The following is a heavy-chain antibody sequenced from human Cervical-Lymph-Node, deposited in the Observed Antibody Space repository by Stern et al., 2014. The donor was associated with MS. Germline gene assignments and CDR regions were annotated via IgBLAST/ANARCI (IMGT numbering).Heavy chain of an antibody. CDR1: GFSLTTNGEG. CDR2: IYWDDDN. CDR3: AHSLIQFGEALDF. V-gene: IGHV2-5*02. Sequence: QVTLKESCPTMVTPTQTLTLTCTFSGFSLTTNGEGVGLIRQPPGKALDWLALIYWDDDNRYSPSLKSRLTITKDTSKNQVVLTMTKMEPVDTGTYYCAHSLIQFGEALDFWGQGTPVTVSS. J-gene: IGHJ4*02. D-gene: IGHD3-10*01.